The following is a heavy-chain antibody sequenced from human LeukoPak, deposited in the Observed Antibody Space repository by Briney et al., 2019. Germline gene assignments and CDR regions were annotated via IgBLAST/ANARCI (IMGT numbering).Heavy chain of an antibody. Sequence: VASVKVSCKASGYTFTSYGISWVRHAPGQGLEWMGWISAYNGNTNYAQKLQGRVTMTTDTSTSTAYMELRSLRSDDTAFYYCARDYSSGWYAFDYWGQGTLVTVSS. CDR1: GYTFTSYG. V-gene: IGHV1-18*01. CDR2: ISAYNGNT. D-gene: IGHD6-19*01. J-gene: IGHJ4*02. CDR3: ARDYSSGWYAFDY.